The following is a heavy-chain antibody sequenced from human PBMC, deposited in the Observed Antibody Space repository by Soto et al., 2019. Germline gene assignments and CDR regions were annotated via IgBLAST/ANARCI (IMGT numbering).Heavy chain of an antibody. J-gene: IGHJ5*02. Sequence: GASVKVSCKASGGTFSSYTISWVRQAPGQGLEWMGRIIPILGIANYAPKFQGRVTITADKSTSTAYMELSSLRSEDTAVYYCARDGREVAGTGYNWFDPWGQGTLVTVSS. V-gene: IGHV1-69*04. CDR3: ARDGREVAGTGYNWFDP. CDR1: GGTFSSYT. D-gene: IGHD6-19*01. CDR2: IIPILGIA.